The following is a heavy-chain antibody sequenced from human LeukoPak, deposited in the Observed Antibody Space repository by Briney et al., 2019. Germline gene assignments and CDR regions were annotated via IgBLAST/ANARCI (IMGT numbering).Heavy chain of an antibody. V-gene: IGHV3-66*01. CDR2: IYSGGST. J-gene: IGHJ6*02. CDR1: GFTFSGYA. D-gene: IGHD3-16*01. Sequence: GGSLRLSCAASGFTFSGYAMSWVRQSPGKGLEWVSVIYSGGSTNYADSVKGRFTISRDNSKNTLYLQMNSLRAEDTAVYYCARYTSSPGEGMDVWGQGTTVTVSS. CDR3: ARYTSSPGEGMDV.